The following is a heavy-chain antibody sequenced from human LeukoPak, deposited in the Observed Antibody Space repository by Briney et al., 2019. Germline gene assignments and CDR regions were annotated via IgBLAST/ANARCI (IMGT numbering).Heavy chain of an antibody. Sequence: SETLSLTCTVSGGSISSYYWSWIRQPPGKGLEWIGYIYYSGSTNYNPSLKSRVTISVDTSKSQFSLKLSSVTAADTAVYYCARTTIAARPPSVDNYFGYWGQGTLVTVSS. V-gene: IGHV4-59*01. CDR1: GGSISSYY. CDR2: IYYSGST. D-gene: IGHD6-6*01. J-gene: IGHJ4*02. CDR3: ARTTIAARPPSVDNYFGY.